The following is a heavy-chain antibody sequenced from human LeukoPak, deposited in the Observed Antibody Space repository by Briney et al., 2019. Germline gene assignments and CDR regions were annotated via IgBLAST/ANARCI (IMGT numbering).Heavy chain of an antibody. V-gene: IGHV3-33*03. D-gene: IGHD3-22*01. CDR1: GFTFSSYG. J-gene: IGHJ4*02. CDR3: ARTYDSSAPFDY. Sequence: AGGSLRLSCAASGFTFSSYGMHWVRQAPGKGLEWVAVIWYDGSNKYYRDSVKGRFTISRDNSKNTLYLQMNSLRAEDTAVYYCARTYDSSAPFDYWGQGTLVTVSS. CDR2: IWYDGSNK.